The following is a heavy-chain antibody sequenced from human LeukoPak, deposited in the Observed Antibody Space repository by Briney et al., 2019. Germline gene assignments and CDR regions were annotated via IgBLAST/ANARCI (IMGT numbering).Heavy chain of an antibody. J-gene: IGHJ4*02. CDR2: ISGSGGST. Sequence: SGGSLRLSCAASGFTFSSYGMSWVRQAPGKGLEWVSSISGSGGSTYYADSVKGRFTISRDNSKNTLYLQMNSLRAEDTAVYYCAKSIWQWLVGYYFDYWGQGTLVTVSS. D-gene: IGHD6-19*01. CDR3: AKSIWQWLVGYYFDY. V-gene: IGHV3-23*01. CDR1: GFTFSSYG.